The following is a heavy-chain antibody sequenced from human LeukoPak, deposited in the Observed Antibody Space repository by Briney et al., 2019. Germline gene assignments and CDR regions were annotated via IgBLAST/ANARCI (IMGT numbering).Heavy chain of an antibody. J-gene: IGHJ4*02. CDR2: ITNKPNGYST. CDR3: ARSTRGSLDY. D-gene: IGHD3-10*01. V-gene: IGHV3-72*01. Sequence: GGSLRLSCAASGFSFSSYAMTWVRQAPGKGLEWVGRITNKPNGYSTDYATSVKGRFTISRDDSENSVYLQMNSLKTDDTAMYYCARSTRGSLDYWGQGTLVTVSS. CDR1: GFSFSSYA.